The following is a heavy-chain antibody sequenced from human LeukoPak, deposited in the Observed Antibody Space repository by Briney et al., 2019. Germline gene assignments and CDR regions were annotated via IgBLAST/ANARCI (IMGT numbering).Heavy chain of an antibody. CDR1: GFTFSSFG. D-gene: IGHD3-10*01. Sequence: GGSLRLSCAASGFTFSSFGMSWVRQSPETGLEWVSVSGGSGGATHYAESVKGRFTISGDNSKNTLYLEMSRLRADDTAVYYCAKGKDFNDYYVDSWGQGTLVTVSS. J-gene: IGHJ4*02. CDR3: AKGKDFNDYYVDS. CDR2: SGGSGGAT. V-gene: IGHV3-23*01.